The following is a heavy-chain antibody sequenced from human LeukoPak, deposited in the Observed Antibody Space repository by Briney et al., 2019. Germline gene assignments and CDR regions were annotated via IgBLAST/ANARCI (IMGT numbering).Heavy chain of an antibody. Sequence: ASVKVSCKASGYTFTNYDINWVRQATGQGLEWMGWMNPNSGNTGYAQQFQGRVTITRNTSISTAYMELSSLRSEDTAVYFCARRERYTLFLQNWGQGTLVTVSS. CDR1: GYTFTNYD. CDR3: ARRERYTLFLQN. V-gene: IGHV1-8*03. J-gene: IGHJ1*01. CDR2: MNPNSGNT. D-gene: IGHD1-1*01.